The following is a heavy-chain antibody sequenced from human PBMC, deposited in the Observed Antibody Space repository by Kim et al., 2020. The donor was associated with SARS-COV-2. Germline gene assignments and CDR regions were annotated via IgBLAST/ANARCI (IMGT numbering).Heavy chain of an antibody. D-gene: IGHD2-21*01. CDR3: AGDRGVPYIVAGQSTG. CDR1: GFTFSSYS. CDR2: ISSSSSYI. J-gene: IGHJ4*02. Sequence: GGSLRLSCAASGFTFSSYSMNWVRQAPGKGLEWVSSISSSSSYIYYADSVKGRFTISRDNAKNSLYLQMNSLRAEDTAVYYCAGDRGVPYIVAGQSTGWGQGTLVSVSS. V-gene: IGHV3-21*01.